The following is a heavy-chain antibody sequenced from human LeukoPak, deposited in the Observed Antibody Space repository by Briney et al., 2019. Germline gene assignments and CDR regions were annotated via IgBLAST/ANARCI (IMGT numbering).Heavy chain of an antibody. CDR2: FDPEDGET. CDR3: ASKRGYSYGLDY. Sequence: ASVKVSCKVSGYTLTELSMHWVRQAPGKGLEWMGGFDPEDGETIYAQKFQGRVTITADESTSTAYMELSSLRSEDTAVYYCASKRGYSYGLDYWGQGTLVTVSS. CDR1: GYTLTELS. D-gene: IGHD5-18*01. J-gene: IGHJ4*02. V-gene: IGHV1-24*01.